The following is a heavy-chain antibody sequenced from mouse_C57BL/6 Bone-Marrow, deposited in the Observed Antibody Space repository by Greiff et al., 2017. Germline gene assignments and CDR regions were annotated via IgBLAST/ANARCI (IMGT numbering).Heavy chain of an antibody. CDR3: ARDNSRYYSNSAWFAY. J-gene: IGHJ3*01. V-gene: IGHV5-4*01. Sequence: VNVVESGGGLVKPGGSLKLSCAASGFTFSSYALSWVRQTPEKRLEWVATISDGGSYTYYPDNVKGRFTISRDNAKNNLYLQMSHLKSDDTAMYYCARDNSRYYSNSAWFAYWGQGTLVTVSA. CDR1: GFTFSSYA. CDR2: ISDGGSYT. D-gene: IGHD2-5*01.